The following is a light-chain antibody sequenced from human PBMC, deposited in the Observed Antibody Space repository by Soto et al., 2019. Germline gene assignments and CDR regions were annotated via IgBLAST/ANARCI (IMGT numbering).Light chain of an antibody. V-gene: IGKV3-20*01. CDR3: QQYGSVPLT. Sequence: EIVLTQSPGTLSLSQGERATLSCRASQSVSTSYLAWYPQKPGQAARLLIYGASSRDTGIPDRFIGSGSAVDFTLTISRLEPEAFAVYYCQQYGSVPLTFGGGTKVEIK. J-gene: IGKJ4*01. CDR1: QSVSTSY. CDR2: GAS.